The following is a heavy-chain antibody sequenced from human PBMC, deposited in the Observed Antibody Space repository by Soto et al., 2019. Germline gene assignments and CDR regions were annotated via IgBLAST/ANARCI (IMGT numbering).Heavy chain of an antibody. CDR2: IGTRGSSI. J-gene: IGHJ4*02. CDR1: GFTFSRYE. D-gene: IGHD6-19*01. V-gene: IGHV3-48*03. CDR3: ARDRGYTTGWYGGALDF. Sequence: EEQLVESGGGLVQPGESLRVSCAASGFTFSRYEMNWVRQAPGKGLEWVASIGTRGSSIFYADSVKGRFSISRDNDNDSVSRVMNNLRVDDTAVYYCARDRGYTTGWYGGALDFWGQGTLVTVSS.